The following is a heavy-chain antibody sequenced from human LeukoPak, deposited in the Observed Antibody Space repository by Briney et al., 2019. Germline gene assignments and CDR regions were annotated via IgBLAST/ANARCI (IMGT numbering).Heavy chain of an antibody. Sequence: GGSLRLSCAASGFTLSTSGMSWVRQAPGEGLEWISSLTSGAGTSFYADSVKGRFTISRDISRSTLFLQMNSLRAEDTAIYYCVKGATSMDFWGQGTLVTVSS. V-gene: IGHV3-23*01. CDR2: LTSGAGTS. CDR3: VKGATSMDF. CDR1: GFTLSTSG. J-gene: IGHJ4*02.